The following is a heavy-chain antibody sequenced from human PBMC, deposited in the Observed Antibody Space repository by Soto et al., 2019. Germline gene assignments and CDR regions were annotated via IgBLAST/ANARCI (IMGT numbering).Heavy chain of an antibody. D-gene: IGHD1-26*01. CDR3: ARPRGSYSAFFDY. CDR1: GFTFSSYG. J-gene: IGHJ4*02. CDR2: IWYDGSNK. Sequence: QVQLVESGGGVVQPGRSLRLSCAASGFTFSSYGMHWVRQAPGKGLEWVAVIWYDGSNKYYADSVKGRFTISRDNSKNTLYLQMNSLRAEDTAVYYCARPRGSYSAFFDYWGQGTLVTVSS. V-gene: IGHV3-33*01.